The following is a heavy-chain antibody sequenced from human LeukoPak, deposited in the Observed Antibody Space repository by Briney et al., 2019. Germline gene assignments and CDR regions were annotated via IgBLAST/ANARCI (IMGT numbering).Heavy chain of an antibody. J-gene: IGHJ4*02. CDR2: ISAYNGNT. CDR3: ARAKQQLVPFDY. V-gene: IGHV1-18*01. CDR1: GYTFTSYG. Sequence: ASVKVSCKASGYTFTSYGISWVRQAPGQGLEWMGWISAYNGNTNYAQKLQGRVTTTTDTSTSTAYMELRSLRSDDTAVYYCARAKQQLVPFDYWGQGTLVTVSS. D-gene: IGHD6-13*01.